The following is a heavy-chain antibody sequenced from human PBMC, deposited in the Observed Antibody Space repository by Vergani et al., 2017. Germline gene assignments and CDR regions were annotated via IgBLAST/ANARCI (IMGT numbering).Heavy chain of an antibody. J-gene: IGHJ4*02. V-gene: IGHV4-34*01. Sequence: QVQLQQWGAGLLKPSETLSLTCAVYGGSFSGYYWSWIRQPPGKGLEWIGEINHSGSTNYNPSLKSRFTISVDTSKNQFSLKLSSVTAADTAVYYCARARFLEWSDFDYWGQGTLVTVSS. CDR2: INHSGST. CDR3: ARARFLEWSDFDY. CDR1: GGSFSGYY. D-gene: IGHD3-3*01.